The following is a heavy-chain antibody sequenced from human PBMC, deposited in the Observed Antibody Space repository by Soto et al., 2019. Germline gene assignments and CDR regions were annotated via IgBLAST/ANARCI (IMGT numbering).Heavy chain of an antibody. CDR3: ARLSTTPYYYYYGMDV. CDR1: GYSFTSYW. V-gene: IGHV5-10-1*01. D-gene: IGHD3-16*02. CDR2: IDPSDSYT. Sequence: PGESLKISCKGSGYSFTSYWISWVRQMPVKGLEWMGRIDPSDSYTNYSPSFQGHVTISADKSISTAYLQWSSLKASDTAMYYCARLSTTPYYYYYGMDVWGQGTTVTVS. J-gene: IGHJ6*02.